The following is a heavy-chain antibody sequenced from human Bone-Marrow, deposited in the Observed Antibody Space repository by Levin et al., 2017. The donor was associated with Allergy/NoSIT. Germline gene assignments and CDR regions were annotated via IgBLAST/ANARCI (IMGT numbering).Heavy chain of an antibody. J-gene: IGHJ4*02. CDR2: IKSKTDGGTT. D-gene: IGHD3-16*01. V-gene: IGHV3-15*01. CDR1: GFTVSNAW. CDR3: TTGWGYFDY. Sequence: LSLTCAASGFTVSNAWMNWVRQAPGKGLEWVGRIKSKTDGGTTDYAAPVKGRFTISRDDSKNTLYLQMNSLKIEDTAMYYCTTGWGYFDYWGQGTLVTVSS.